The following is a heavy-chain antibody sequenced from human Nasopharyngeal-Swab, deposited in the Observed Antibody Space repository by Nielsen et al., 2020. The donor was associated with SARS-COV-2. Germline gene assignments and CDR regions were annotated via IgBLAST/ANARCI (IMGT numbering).Heavy chain of an antibody. Sequence: RQAPGKALEWLALVHWDDEKRYSPSLKSRLTITKDTSKNQVVLTMTSVDPVDTATYYCARGYQLIRGFDYWGQGTLVTVSS. V-gene: IGHV2-5*02. CDR3: ARGYQLIRGFDY. CDR2: VHWDDEK. J-gene: IGHJ4*02. D-gene: IGHD2-2*01.